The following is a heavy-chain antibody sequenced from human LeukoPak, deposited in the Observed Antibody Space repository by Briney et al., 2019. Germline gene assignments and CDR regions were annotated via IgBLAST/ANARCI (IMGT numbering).Heavy chain of an antibody. V-gene: IGHV1-69*05. CDR3: ARDRHYYDSSGYYSPFDY. D-gene: IGHD3-22*01. Sequence: SVKVSCKASGGTFSSYAVSWVRQAPGQGLEWMGRIIPIFGTANYAQKFQGRVTITTDESTSTAYMELSSLRSEDTAVYYCARDRHYYDSSGYYSPFDYWGQGALVTVSS. CDR1: GGTFSSYA. CDR2: IIPIFGTA. J-gene: IGHJ4*02.